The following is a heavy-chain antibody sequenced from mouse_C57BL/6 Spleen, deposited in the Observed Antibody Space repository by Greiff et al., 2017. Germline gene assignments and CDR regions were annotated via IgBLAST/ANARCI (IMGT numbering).Heavy chain of an antibody. D-gene: IGHD2-4*01. Sequence: QVQLQQSGPELVKPGASVKISCKASGYAFSSSWMNWVKQRPGKGLEWIGRIYPGDGDTNYNGKFKGKATLTAAKSSSTAYMQLSSLTSEDSAVYFCARSDYDRPWFAYWGQGTLVTVSA. CDR2: IYPGDGDT. CDR3: ARSDYDRPWFAY. CDR1: GYAFSSSW. J-gene: IGHJ3*01. V-gene: IGHV1-82*01.